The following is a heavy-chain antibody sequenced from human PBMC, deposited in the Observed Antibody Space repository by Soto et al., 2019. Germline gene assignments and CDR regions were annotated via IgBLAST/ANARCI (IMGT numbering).Heavy chain of an antibody. Sequence: EVQLVESGGGVVRPGGSLRLSCAASGFTFDDFGMSWVRQAPGKGLEWVSGITWNGGSTGDADSVKGRFTISRDNAKNSLYLQMDSLRAEDTALYHCARDGGVAVAVDAFDIWGQGTMVTVSS. V-gene: IGHV3-20*01. CDR3: ARDGGVAVAVDAFDI. D-gene: IGHD6-19*01. CDR1: GFTFDDFG. CDR2: ITWNGGST. J-gene: IGHJ3*02.